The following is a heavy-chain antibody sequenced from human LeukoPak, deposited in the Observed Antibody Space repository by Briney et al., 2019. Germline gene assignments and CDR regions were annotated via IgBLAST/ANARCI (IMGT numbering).Heavy chain of an antibody. CDR1: GGSISSGSYY. Sequence: TLSLTCTVSGGSISSGSYYWSWIRQPAGKGLQWIGRIYTNGSTNYNPSLKSRVTISVDTSKNQFSLKLSSVTAADTAVYYCARELTPNYYDSSGYYKWGQGTLVTVSS. CDR2: IYTNGST. J-gene: IGHJ4*02. D-gene: IGHD3-22*01. V-gene: IGHV4-61*02. CDR3: ARELTPNYYDSSGYYK.